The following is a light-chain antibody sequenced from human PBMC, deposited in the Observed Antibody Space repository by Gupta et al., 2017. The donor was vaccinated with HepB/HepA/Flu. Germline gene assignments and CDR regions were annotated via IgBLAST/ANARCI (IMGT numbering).Light chain of an antibody. J-gene: IGLJ2*01. CDR2: DVS. CDR3: CSYTSTNTLL. Sequence: QSALTQPASVSGSPGPSITISCTGTSSDVGGYNYVSWYQQHPGKAPKLIIYDVSSRPSGVANRFSGSKSGNTASLTISGLQAEDEADYYCCSYTSTNTLLFGGGTKLTVL. CDR1: SSDVGGYNY. V-gene: IGLV2-14*03.